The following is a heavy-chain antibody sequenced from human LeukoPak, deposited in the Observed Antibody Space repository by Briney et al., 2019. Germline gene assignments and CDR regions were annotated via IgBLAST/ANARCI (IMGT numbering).Heavy chain of an antibody. J-gene: IGHJ4*02. D-gene: IGHD1-26*01. CDR2: IGPGGDT. V-gene: IGHV3-13*01. CDR1: GFTFSSYD. Sequence: GGSLGLSCAASGFTFSSYDMHWVRQVRGKGLEWVSTIGPGGDTYYSNSVRGRFTISRENARNSLYLQMSSLRSADAATYYCARGAGSDWIHWGQGALVAVSS. CDR3: ARGAGSDWIH.